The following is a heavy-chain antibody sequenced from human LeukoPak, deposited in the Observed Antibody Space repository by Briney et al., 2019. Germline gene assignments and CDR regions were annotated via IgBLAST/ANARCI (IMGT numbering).Heavy chain of an antibody. J-gene: IGHJ4*02. Sequence: SETLSLTCTVSGGSISSYYWSWIRQPPGKGLEWIGYIYTSGSTNYNPSLKSRVTISVDTSKNQFSLKLSSVTAADTAVYYCARHVHSCSSCFDYWGQGTLVTVSS. CDR1: GGSISSYY. V-gene: IGHV4-4*09. CDR2: IYTSGST. CDR3: ARHVHSCSSCFDY. D-gene: IGHD6-6*01.